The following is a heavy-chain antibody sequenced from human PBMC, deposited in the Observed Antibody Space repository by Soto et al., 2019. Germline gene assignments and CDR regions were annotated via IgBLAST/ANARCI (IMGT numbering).Heavy chain of an antibody. V-gene: IGHV3-30-3*01. CDR2: ISYDGSNK. CDR1: GFTLSSYA. D-gene: IGHD6-13*01. Sequence: GGSLRLSCAASGFTLSSYAMHWVRQAPGKGLEWVAVISYDGSNKYYADSVKGRFTISRDNSKNTLYLQMNSLRAEDTAVYYCAKVVAATHYYGMDVWGQGTTVTVSS. CDR3: AKVVAATHYYGMDV. J-gene: IGHJ6*02.